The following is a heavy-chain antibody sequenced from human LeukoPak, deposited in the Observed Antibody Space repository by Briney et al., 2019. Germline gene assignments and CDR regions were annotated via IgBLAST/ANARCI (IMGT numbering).Heavy chain of an antibody. V-gene: IGHV3-21*01. CDR1: GFTFSSYS. J-gene: IGHJ4*02. CDR3: ARDGRRDWDFDY. CDR2: ISSSSSYI. D-gene: IGHD2-21*02. Sequence: GGSLRLSCAASGFTFSSYSMNWVRQAPGKGLEWVSSISSSSSYIYYADSVKGRFTISRDNAKNSLYLQMNSLRAEDTAVYYCARDGRRDWDFDYWGQGTLVTVSS.